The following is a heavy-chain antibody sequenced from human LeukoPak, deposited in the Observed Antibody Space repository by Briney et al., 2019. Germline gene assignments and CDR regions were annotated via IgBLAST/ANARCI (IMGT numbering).Heavy chain of an antibody. CDR3: ARVGIVLDP. CDR2: IYHSGST. J-gene: IGHJ5*02. D-gene: IGHD2-8*01. CDR1: GGTVTSSTYF. Sequence: PSETLSLTCTLSGGTVTSSTYFWGWIRQPPGKGLEWIGSIYHSGSTYYNPSLKSRVTISVDTSKNQFSLKLSSVTAADTAVYYCARVGIVLDPWGQGTLVTVSS. V-gene: IGHV4-39*07.